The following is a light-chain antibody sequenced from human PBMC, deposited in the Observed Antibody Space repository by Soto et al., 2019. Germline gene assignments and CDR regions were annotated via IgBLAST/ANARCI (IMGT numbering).Light chain of an antibody. V-gene: IGKV3-20*01. J-gene: IGKJ1*01. Sequence: EIVLTQSPATLSLSPGERATLSCRASQSVRGYLAWYQQKPGQAPRLLIYDASFRVTGLQARFSGSGSGTDFTLTIRRLAPEDFAVYYCKQYGTSPQTFGQGTKVDIK. CDR1: QSVRGY. CDR3: KQYGTSPQT. CDR2: DAS.